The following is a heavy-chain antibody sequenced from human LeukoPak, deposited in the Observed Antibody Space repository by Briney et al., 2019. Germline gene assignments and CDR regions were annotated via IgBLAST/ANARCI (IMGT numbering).Heavy chain of an antibody. V-gene: IGHV3-30-3*01. CDR3: ARGRRVVKKGDAFDI. Sequence: PGGSLRLSCAASGFTFSSYAMHWVRQAPGKGLEGVAVISYDGSNKYYADSVKGRFTISRDNSKNTLYLQMNSLRAEDTAVYYCARGRRVVKKGDAFDIWGQGTMVTVSS. CDR2: ISYDGSNK. CDR1: GFTFSSYA. D-gene: IGHD3-22*01. J-gene: IGHJ3*02.